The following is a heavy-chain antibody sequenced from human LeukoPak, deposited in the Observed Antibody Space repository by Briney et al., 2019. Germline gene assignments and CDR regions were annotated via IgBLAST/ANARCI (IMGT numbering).Heavy chain of an antibody. D-gene: IGHD6-13*01. J-gene: IGHJ6*02. CDR3: ARDLHGCAFRSSCVERYYGMDV. Sequence: AASVKVSCKASGGTFSSYAISWVRQAPGQGLEWMGRIIPILGIANYAQKFQGRVTITADKSTSTAYMELSSLRSEDTAVYYCARDLHGCAFRSSCVERYYGMDVWGQGTTVTVSS. CDR1: GGTFSSYA. V-gene: IGHV1-69*04. CDR2: IIPILGIA.